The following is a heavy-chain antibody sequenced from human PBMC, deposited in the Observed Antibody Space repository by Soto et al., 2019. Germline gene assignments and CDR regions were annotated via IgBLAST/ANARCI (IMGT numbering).Heavy chain of an antibody. CDR3: ARAPHGMDV. CDR2: ISYDGSKK. J-gene: IGHJ6*02. Sequence: QEQLVESGGGVVQPGRSLRLSCVASGFMFSSYAMHWVRQAPGKGLEGVAVISYDGSKKYYTDSVKGRYTISRDDSKNTLDLQMNSLRVEDTAVYYCARAPHGMDVWGQGTTVTVSS. CDR1: GFMFSSYA. V-gene: IGHV3-30-3*01.